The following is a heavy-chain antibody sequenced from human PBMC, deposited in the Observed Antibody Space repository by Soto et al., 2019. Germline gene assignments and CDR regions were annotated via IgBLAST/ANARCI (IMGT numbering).Heavy chain of an antibody. CDR1: GDSISTVDYF. CDR2: IYKSATT. V-gene: IGHV4-30-4*01. Sequence: TLSLTCSVSGDSISTVDYFWAWIRQPPGQTLEYIGYIYKSATTYYNPSFESRVAISLDTSKSQFSLTVTSVTAGDTAVYFCARGRYCITGSCFPNWFDSWGRGTLVTVSS. D-gene: IGHD1-20*01. J-gene: IGHJ5*01. CDR3: ARGRYCITGSCFPNWFDS.